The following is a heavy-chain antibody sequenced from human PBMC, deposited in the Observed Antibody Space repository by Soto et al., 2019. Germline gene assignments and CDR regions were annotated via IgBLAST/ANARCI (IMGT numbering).Heavy chain of an antibody. D-gene: IGHD2-15*01. Sequence: PGGSLRLSCAASGFTFISYWMSWVRQAAGKGLEWVATIKQDGSEKYYVDSVKGRFTISRDNAKNSLYLQMNSLRAEDTAVYYCARLHCSGGSCYSSLDAFDIWGQGTMVTVSS. V-gene: IGHV3-7*01. CDR3: ARLHCSGGSCYSSLDAFDI. CDR2: IKQDGSEK. J-gene: IGHJ3*02. CDR1: GFTFISYW.